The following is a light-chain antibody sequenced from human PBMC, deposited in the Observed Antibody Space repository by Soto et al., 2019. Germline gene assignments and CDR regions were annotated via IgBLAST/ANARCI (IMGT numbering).Light chain of an antibody. V-gene: IGKV3-15*01. CDR3: QQYNNWPPYT. CDR1: QSVSSN. Sequence: EIVMTQSPATLSVSPGERATLYCRASQSVSSNLAWYQQKPGQAPRLLIYGASSRATGIPARFSGSGSGAEFTITISSLPSEDFAVYYCQQYNNWPPYTFGQGTKLEIK. CDR2: GAS. J-gene: IGKJ2*01.